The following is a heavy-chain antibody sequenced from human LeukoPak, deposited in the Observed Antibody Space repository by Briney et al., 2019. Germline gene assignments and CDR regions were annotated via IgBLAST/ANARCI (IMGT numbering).Heavy chain of an antibody. CDR2: INHRGST. J-gene: IGHJ3*02. Sequence: SETLSLTCAVYGESLSGYYWSWLRQPPGKGLEWIGEINHRGSTTYNPSLKSRVTISVDTSKNHFSLKLNSVTAADTAVYYCARQRLWGSAFDIWGQGTMVTVSS. D-gene: IGHD7-27*01. V-gene: IGHV4-34*01. CDR1: GESLSGYY. CDR3: ARQRLWGSAFDI.